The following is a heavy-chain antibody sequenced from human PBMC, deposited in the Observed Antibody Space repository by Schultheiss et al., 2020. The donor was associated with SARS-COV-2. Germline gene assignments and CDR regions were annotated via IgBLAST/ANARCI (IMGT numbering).Heavy chain of an antibody. D-gene: IGHD4-23*01. CDR1: GGSISSSSYY. J-gene: IGHJ4*02. CDR2: IYYSGST. Sequence: SETLSLTCTVSGGSISSSSYYWGWIRQPPGKGLEWIGSIYYSGSTYYNPSLKSRVTISVDTSKNQFSLKLSSVTAADTAVYYCARHDYGGNYFFDYWGQGTLVTVSS. CDR3: ARHDYGGNYFFDY. V-gene: IGHV4-39*01.